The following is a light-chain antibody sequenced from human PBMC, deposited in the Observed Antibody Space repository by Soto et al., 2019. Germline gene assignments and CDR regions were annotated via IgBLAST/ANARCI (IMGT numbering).Light chain of an antibody. CDR2: WAS. CDR3: QQYHSNPST. J-gene: IGKJ2*01. Sequence: DIVMTQSPDSLAVSLDERATINRKSSQSLYNSNNLNYLAWYQQKPGQPPKLLLYWASTRESGVPDRFSGSGSGTDFTLTISSLQAADVAVYYCQQYHSNPSTFGQGTKLEIK. V-gene: IGKV4-1*01. CDR1: QSLYNSNNLNY.